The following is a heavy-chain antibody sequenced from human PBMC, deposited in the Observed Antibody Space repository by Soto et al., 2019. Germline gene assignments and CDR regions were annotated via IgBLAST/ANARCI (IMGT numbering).Heavy chain of an antibody. V-gene: IGHV3-30*18. CDR3: AKDRSGDYYMDV. D-gene: IGHD2-15*01. CDR2: ISYDGSNK. J-gene: IGHJ6*03. Sequence: QVQLVESGGGVVQPGRSLRLSCAAAGFTFSSYGMHWVRQAPGKGLEWVAVISYDGSNKYYADSVKGRFTISRDNSKNTLYLQMNSLRAEDTAVYYCAKDRSGDYYMDVWGKGTPVTVSS. CDR1: GFTFSSYG.